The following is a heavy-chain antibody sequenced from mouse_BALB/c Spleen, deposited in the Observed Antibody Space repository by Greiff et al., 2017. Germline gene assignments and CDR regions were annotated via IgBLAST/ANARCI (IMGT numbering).Heavy chain of an antibody. CDR1: GYAFSGPW. J-gene: IGHJ2*01. V-gene: IGHV1-82*01. D-gene: IGHD1-1*02. Sequence: QVQLQQSGPELVKPGASVTISCKASGYAFSGPWMNWVKQRPGQGLEWIGRIYPGDGDTNYNGKFKGKATLTADQSSSTAYMLLSSLTSVDSAVYSGERWGGNKYYFDYWGQGTTLTVSS. CDR3: ERWGGNKYYFDY. CDR2: IYPGDGDT.